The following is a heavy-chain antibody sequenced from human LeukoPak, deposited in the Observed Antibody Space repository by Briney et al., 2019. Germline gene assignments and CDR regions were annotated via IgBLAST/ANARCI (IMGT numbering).Heavy chain of an antibody. Sequence: GGSLRLSCVASGLTFNNYNMNWVRQAPGKGLEWVSLISSDGSYVYYADSVRGRFTISRDNAKNSLYLQMNSLRAEDTAVYFCASPHYCSGSSCCFGYWGQGTLVTVSS. CDR3: ASPHYCSGSSCCFGY. J-gene: IGHJ4*03. V-gene: IGHV3-21*01. CDR2: ISSDGSYV. D-gene: IGHD2-15*01. CDR1: GLTFNNYN.